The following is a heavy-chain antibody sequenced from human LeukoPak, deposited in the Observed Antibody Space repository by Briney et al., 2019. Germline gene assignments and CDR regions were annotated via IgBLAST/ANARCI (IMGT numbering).Heavy chain of an antibody. Sequence: SETLSLTCPVSGGSISSGGYSWRWMRHPPGKGLEWVGYIYHSECTYYNPSLKSRVTISVDRSKNQFSLKLSSVTAADTDVYYCARGGYDILTGYYNWFDPWGQGTLVTVSS. CDR3: ARGGYDILTGYYNWFDP. D-gene: IGHD3-9*01. V-gene: IGHV4-30-2*01. CDR2: IYHSECT. J-gene: IGHJ5*02. CDR1: GGSISSGGYS.